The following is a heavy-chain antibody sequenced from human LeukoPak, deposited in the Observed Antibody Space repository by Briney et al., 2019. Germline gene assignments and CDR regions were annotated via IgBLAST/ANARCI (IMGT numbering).Heavy chain of an antibody. CDR2: ISSGANTI. D-gene: IGHD3-10*01. CDR3: AVEGSGSYHY. V-gene: IGHV3-48*03. J-gene: IGHJ4*02. Sequence: GGSLRLSCAASGFSFSSYEMNWVRQAPGKGLEWVSYISSGANTIYYADSVKGRFTISRDNAKNSLYLQMNSLRAEDTAVYYCAVEGSGSYHYWGQGTLVTVSS. CDR1: GFSFSSYE.